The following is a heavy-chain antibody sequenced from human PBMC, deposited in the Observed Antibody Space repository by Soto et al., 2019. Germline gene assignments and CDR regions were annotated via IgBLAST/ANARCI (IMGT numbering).Heavy chain of an antibody. CDR3: AITPNCGRDCSADSYWFFDL. J-gene: IGHJ2*01. D-gene: IGHD2-21*02. V-gene: IGHV3-23*01. Sequence: EVQLLESGGNLVQPGGSLRLSCAASGLTFSNYAMSWVRQAPGKGLEWVSAISGGGLSTYYADSVKGRFTISRDNSRNTWFLQMSALRAEDTAVYYCAITPNCGRDCSADSYWFFDLWGRGTLVTVSS. CDR1: GLTFSNYA. CDR2: ISGGGLST.